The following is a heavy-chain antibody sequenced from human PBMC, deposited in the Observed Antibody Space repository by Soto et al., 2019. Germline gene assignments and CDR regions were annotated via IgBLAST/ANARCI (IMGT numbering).Heavy chain of an antibody. Sequence: QVQLQESGPGLVKPSQTLSLTCTVSGGSISSGDYYRSWIRQHPGKGLEWIGYIYYSGSTYYNPSLKSRVTISVDTSMNQFSLKLSSVTAADTAVYYCARWPQLEPRFDYWGQGTLVTVSS. V-gene: IGHV4-31*03. CDR1: GGSISSGDYY. D-gene: IGHD1-1*01. J-gene: IGHJ4*02. CDR2: IYYSGST. CDR3: ARWPQLEPRFDY.